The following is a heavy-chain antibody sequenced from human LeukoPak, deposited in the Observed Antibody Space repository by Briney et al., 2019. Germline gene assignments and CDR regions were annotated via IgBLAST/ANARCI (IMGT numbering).Heavy chain of an antibody. CDR2: MSSSDDGR. CDR3: ATYSGAHHKTFDD. Sequence: PGGSLRLSCATSGFSFSSYAMSWVRQAPGKGLEWVSAMSSSDDGRYYAASVRGRFTISRDTSRSTLYLQMNSLRAEDAAVYYCATYSGAHHKTFDDWGQGTLVTVSS. V-gene: IGHV3-23*01. D-gene: IGHD1-26*01. CDR1: GFSFSSYA. J-gene: IGHJ4*02.